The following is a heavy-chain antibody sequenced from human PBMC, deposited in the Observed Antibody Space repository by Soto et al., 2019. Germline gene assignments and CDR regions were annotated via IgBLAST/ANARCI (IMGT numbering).Heavy chain of an antibody. D-gene: IGHD1-26*01. CDR1: GFTFSSYA. Sequence: PGGSLRLSCAASGFTFSSYAMSWVRQAPGKGLEWVGRIKSKTDGGTTDYAAPVKGRFTISRDDSKNTLYLQMNSLKTEDTAVYYCTTDKRSSGSYPRINSYYGLDVWGHGTTVTVSS. V-gene: IGHV3-15*01. CDR3: TTDKRSSGSYPRINSYYGLDV. CDR2: IKSKTDGGTT. J-gene: IGHJ6*02.